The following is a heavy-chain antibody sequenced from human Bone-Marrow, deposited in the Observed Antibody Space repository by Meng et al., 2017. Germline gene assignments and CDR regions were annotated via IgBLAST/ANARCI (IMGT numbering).Heavy chain of an antibody. CDR2: IKSKTDGGTT. J-gene: IGHJ4*02. CDR1: GFTFSNAW. CDR3: TRERWELLSGAFDY. D-gene: IGHD1-26*01. Sequence: GESLKISCAASGFTFSNAWMSWVRQAPGKGLEWVGRIKSKTDGGTTDYAAPVKGRFTISRDDSKNTLYLQMNSLKTEDTAVYYCTRERWELLSGAFDYWGQGTLVTVSS. V-gene: IGHV3-15*01.